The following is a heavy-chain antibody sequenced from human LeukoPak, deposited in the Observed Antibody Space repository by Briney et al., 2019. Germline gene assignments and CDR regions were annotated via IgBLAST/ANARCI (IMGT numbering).Heavy chain of an antibody. D-gene: IGHD6-13*01. J-gene: IGHJ4*02. Sequence: SETLSVTCTVSGGSNSSGMYYWGWIRQPPGKGLEWIGSVYYSGTTYYNPSLKSRVTMSVDTSKNRFSLQLSSVTAADTAIYYCATTLYSWSCFGYGGQGTLVTVSS. CDR1: GGSNSSGMYY. CDR3: ATTLYSWSCFGY. CDR2: VYYSGTT. V-gene: IGHV4-39*01.